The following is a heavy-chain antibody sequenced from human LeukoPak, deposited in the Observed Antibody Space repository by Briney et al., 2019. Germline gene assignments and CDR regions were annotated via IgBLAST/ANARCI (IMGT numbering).Heavy chain of an antibody. CDR1: GFAFSSYS. V-gene: IGHV3-21*01. CDR3: ARDQTGTRDY. J-gene: IGHJ4*02. CDR2: ISSSSSYI. Sequence: GGSLRLSCAASGFAFSSYSMNWVRQAPGKGLEWVSSISSSSSYIYYADSVKGRFTISRDNAKNSLYLQMNSLRAEDTAVYYCARDQTGTRDYWGQGTLVTVSS. D-gene: IGHD1-1*01.